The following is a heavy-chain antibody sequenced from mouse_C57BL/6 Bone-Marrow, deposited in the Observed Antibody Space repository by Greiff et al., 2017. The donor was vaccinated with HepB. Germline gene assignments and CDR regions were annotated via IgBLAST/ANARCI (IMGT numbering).Heavy chain of an antibody. D-gene: IGHD1-1*01. CDR1: GFNIKDDY. CDR2: IDPENGDT. J-gene: IGHJ4*01. Sequence: EVKLQESGAELVRPGASVKLSCTASGFNIKDDYMHWVKQRPEQGLEWIGWIDPENGDTEYASKFQGKATITADTSSNTAYLQLSSLTSEDTAVYYCTTYYGSSTYYAMDYWGQGTSVTVSS. V-gene: IGHV14-4*01. CDR3: TTYYGSSTYYAMDY.